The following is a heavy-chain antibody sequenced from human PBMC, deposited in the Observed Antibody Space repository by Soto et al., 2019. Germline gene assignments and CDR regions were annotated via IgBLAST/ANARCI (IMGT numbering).Heavy chain of an antibody. J-gene: IGHJ4*02. CDR1: GFTFSSYG. D-gene: IGHD2-21*02. Sequence: QVQLVESGGGVVQPGRSLRLSCAASGFTFSSYGMHWVRQAPGKGLEWVAVISYDGSNKYYADSVKGRFTISRDNSKNRVYLQMSSLRAEDTAVYYCVKGERLVPAASAGVVTAILPPSKDWGQGTLVTVSS. CDR3: VKGERLVPAASAGVVTAILPPSKD. V-gene: IGHV3-30*18. CDR2: ISYDGSNK.